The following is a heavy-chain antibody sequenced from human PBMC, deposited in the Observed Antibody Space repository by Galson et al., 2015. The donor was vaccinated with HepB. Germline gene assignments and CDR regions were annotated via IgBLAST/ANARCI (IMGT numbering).Heavy chain of an antibody. CDR3: ARATIAARREFDY. J-gene: IGHJ4*02. CDR1: GFTLSDYF. CDR2: ISVSGSTI. Sequence: SLRLSCAASGFTLSDYFMGWIRQAPGKGLEWLPYISVSGSTIYYADSVRGRFTISRDSAKNSLFLQMDSLGLDDTAVYYCARATIAARREFDYWGQGTLVSVSS. D-gene: IGHD6-6*01. V-gene: IGHV3-11*01.